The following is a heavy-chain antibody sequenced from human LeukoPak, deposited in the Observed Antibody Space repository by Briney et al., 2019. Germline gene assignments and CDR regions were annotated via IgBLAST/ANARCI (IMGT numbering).Heavy chain of an antibody. V-gene: IGHV1-18*01. CDR3: ASVETGTPFDY. CDR1: GYTFPTYG. Sequence: ASVKVSCKASGYTFPTYGISWVRQAPGQGLEWMGWLSAYNGNTNYAQNFQGRVTMTTDTSTSTVYMELRRLRSDDTAVYYCASVETGTPFDYWGQGTLVTVSS. CDR2: LSAYNGNT. D-gene: IGHD1-1*01. J-gene: IGHJ4*02.